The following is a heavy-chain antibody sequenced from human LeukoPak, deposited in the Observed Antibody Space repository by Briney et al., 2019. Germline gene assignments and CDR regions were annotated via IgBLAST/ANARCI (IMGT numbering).Heavy chain of an antibody. V-gene: IGHV4-59*08. CDR1: GGSISSYY. D-gene: IGHD3-22*01. J-gene: IGHJ4*02. CDR3: ARLGYYYDSSGYYLYYFDY. CDR2: IYYSGST. Sequence: SETLSLTCNVSGGSISSYYWSWIRQPPGKGLEWIVYIYYSGSTNYNPSLKSRVTISVDTSKNQFSLKLSSVTAADTAVYYCARLGYYYDSSGYYLYYFDYWGQGTLVTVSS.